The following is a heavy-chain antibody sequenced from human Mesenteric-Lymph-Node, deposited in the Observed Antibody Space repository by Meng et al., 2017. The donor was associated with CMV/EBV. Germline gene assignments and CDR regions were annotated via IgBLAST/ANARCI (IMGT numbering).Heavy chain of an antibody. J-gene: IGHJ5*02. CDR3: ARDNPVSCSSTSCYNWFDP. D-gene: IGHD2-2*01. CDR1: GFTFSSYE. V-gene: IGHV3-48*03. CDR2: ISSSGSTI. Sequence: GGSLRLSCEASGFTFSSYEMNWVRQAPGKGLEWVSYISSSGSTIYYADSVKGRFTISRDNAKNSLYLQMNSLRAEDTAVYYCARDNPVSCSSTSCYNWFDPWGQGTLVTVAS.